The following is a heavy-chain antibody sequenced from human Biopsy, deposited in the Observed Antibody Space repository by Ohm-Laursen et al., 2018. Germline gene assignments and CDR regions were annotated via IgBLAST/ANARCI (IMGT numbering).Heavy chain of an antibody. CDR1: GGSISNNNYY. CDR3: ARDYDTSGYYYVS. CDR2: IFYRGRT. D-gene: IGHD3-22*01. J-gene: IGHJ5*02. Sequence: GTLSLTCVVSGGSISNNNYYWGWIRQPPGKGLGWIGSIFYRGRTHYKPSLKSRVNISVDTSKNQFSLKLNSLTAADTAVYYCARDYDTSGYYYVSWGQGTLVTVSS. V-gene: IGHV4-39*01.